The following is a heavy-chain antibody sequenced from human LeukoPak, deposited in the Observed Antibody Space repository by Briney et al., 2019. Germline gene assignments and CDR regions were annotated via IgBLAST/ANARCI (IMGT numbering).Heavy chain of an antibody. CDR1: GASVGSAGYY. Sequence: PSETLSLTCTVSGASVGSAGYYWSWIRQPPGGGLEWIGYVYYIANTNYNPSLKSRVTMSVNPSKNQFSLKLNSVTAAGTAMYYCARTQSQSGSYRYYFGYWGQGTLVTVSS. D-gene: IGHD1-26*01. V-gene: IGHV4-61*08. J-gene: IGHJ4*02. CDR2: VYYIANT. CDR3: ARTQSQSGSYRYYFGY.